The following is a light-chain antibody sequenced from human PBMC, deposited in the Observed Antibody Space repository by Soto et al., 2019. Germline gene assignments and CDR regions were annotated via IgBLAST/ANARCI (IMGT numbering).Light chain of an antibody. CDR2: EDN. CDR3: CSYAGSSNWV. J-gene: IGLJ3*02. V-gene: IGLV2-23*01. CDR1: NRDVGTYDL. Sequence: QSALTQPASVSGSPGQSITISCTGTNRDVGTYDLVSWYQHHPGKAPKLIIFEDNKRPSGVSIRFSGSKSGSTASLTISGLQAEDEADYYCCSYAGSSNWVFGGGTKLTVL.